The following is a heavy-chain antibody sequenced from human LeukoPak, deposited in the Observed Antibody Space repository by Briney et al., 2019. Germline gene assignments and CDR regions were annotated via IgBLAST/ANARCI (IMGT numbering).Heavy chain of an antibody. CDR2: VSGSGGST. CDR1: GFTFNNYV. Sequence: PWGSLRLSCAASGFTFNNYVMSWVRQAPGKGLEWVSTVSGSGGSTNYADSVKGRFTISRDNSKNTLYLQMNSLRAEDTALYYCADHYYGSGTNVFDIWGQGTMVTVSS. CDR3: ADHYYGSGTNVFDI. J-gene: IGHJ3*02. D-gene: IGHD3-10*01. V-gene: IGHV3-23*01.